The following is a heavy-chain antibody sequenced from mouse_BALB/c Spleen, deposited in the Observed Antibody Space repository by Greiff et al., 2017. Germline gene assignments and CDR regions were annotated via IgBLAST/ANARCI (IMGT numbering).Heavy chain of an antibody. V-gene: IGHV2-9*02. D-gene: IGHD4-1*01. CDR2: IWAGGST. J-gene: IGHJ3*01. Sequence: VKLVESGPGLVAPSQSLSITCTVSGFSLTSYGVHWVRQPPGKGLEWLGVIWAGGSTNYNSALMSRLSISKDNSKSQVFLKMNSLQIDDTAMYYCASQTGTSLFAYWGQGTLVTVSA. CDR3: ASQTGTSLFAY. CDR1: GFSLTSYG.